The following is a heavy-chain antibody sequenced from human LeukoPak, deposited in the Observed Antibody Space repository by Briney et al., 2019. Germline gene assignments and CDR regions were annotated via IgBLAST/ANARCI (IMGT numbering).Heavy chain of an antibody. Sequence: GGSLRLSCAASGFTFSGSAMHWVRQASGKGLEWVGRIRSKANSYATAYTASLKGRFTISRDDSKNTAYLQMNSLRAEDTAVYYCAKNHYSSSWYESRVYYFDYWGQGTLVTVSS. V-gene: IGHV3-73*01. J-gene: IGHJ4*02. D-gene: IGHD6-13*01. CDR2: IRSKANSYAT. CDR3: AKNHYSSSWYESRVYYFDY. CDR1: GFTFSGSA.